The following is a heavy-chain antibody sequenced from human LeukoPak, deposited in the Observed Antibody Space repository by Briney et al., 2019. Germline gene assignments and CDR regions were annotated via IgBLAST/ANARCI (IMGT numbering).Heavy chain of an antibody. CDR1: GFTFSSYA. V-gene: IGHV3-64D*06. Sequence: PGGSLRLSCSASGFTFSSYAMQWVRQAPGKGLEYVSAISSNGGSTYYADSVKGRFTFSRDNSKNTLYLQMSSLRAEDTAVYYCVRDHHSGIAVFDYWGQGTLVTVSS. CDR3: VRDHHSGIAVFDY. J-gene: IGHJ4*02. D-gene: IGHD6-19*01. CDR2: ISSNGGST.